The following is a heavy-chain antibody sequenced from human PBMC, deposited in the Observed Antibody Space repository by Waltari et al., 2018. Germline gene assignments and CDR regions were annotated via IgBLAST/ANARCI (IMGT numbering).Heavy chain of an antibody. V-gene: IGHV1-69*04. Sequence: QVQLVQSGAEVKKPGSSVKVSCKASGGTFSSYAISWVRQAPGQGLEWMGGIIPILGIANYAQKVQGRVTITADESTSTAYMELSSLRSEDTAVYYCARVGATEDYYYYYMDVWGKGTTVTVSS. CDR3: ARVGATEDYYYYYMDV. J-gene: IGHJ6*03. CDR1: GGTFSSYA. CDR2: IIPILGIA.